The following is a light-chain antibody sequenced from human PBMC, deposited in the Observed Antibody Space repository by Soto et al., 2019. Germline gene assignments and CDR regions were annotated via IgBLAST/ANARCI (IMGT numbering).Light chain of an antibody. Sequence: QSALTQPPSASGSPGQSVTISCTGTSSDVGGYNYVSWYQQHPGKAPKLMIYDVNKRPPGVPDRFSGSKSGNTASLTVSGLHAEDEADYYCSSYAGRNGVVFGGGTKLTVL. CDR3: SSYAGRNGVV. V-gene: IGLV2-8*01. CDR1: SSDVGGYNY. J-gene: IGLJ2*01. CDR2: DVN.